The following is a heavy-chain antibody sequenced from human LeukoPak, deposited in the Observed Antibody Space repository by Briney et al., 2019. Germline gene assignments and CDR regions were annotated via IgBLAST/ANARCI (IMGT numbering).Heavy chain of an antibody. CDR3: ARLGQQLGYYYYYMDV. Sequence: GESLKISCKGSGYSFTSYWIGWVRQMPGKGLKWMGIIYPGDSDARYSPSFQGQVTISADKSISTAYLQWSSLKASDTAMYYCARLGQQLGYYYYYMDVWGKGTTVTVSS. V-gene: IGHV5-51*01. CDR2: IYPGDSDA. J-gene: IGHJ6*03. CDR1: GYSFTSYW. D-gene: IGHD6-13*01.